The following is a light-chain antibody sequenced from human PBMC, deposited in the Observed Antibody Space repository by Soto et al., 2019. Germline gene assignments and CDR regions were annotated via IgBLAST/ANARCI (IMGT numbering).Light chain of an antibody. V-gene: IGKV1-5*01. Sequence: DIQMTQSPSTLSASVGDRVTIACRASESIRSWLAWYQQKPGKAPKILIFDASSLESGVPSRFSGRGFGTDFTLTISSLQPDDFATYYCQQGSSAPFTFGPGTQLEV. CDR2: DAS. CDR3: QQGSSAPFT. J-gene: IGKJ2*01. CDR1: ESIRSW.